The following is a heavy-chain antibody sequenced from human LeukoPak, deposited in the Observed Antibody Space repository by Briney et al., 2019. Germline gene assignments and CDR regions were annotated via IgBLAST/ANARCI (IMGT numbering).Heavy chain of an antibody. CDR1: GITFEDYA. V-gene: IGHV3-9*01. Sequence: SLRLSWAASGITFEDYAHDLGRETPGKGLGVVSGISWNSGSIGYADSVKGRFTISRDNAKNSLYLQMNSLRAEDTALYYCAKGPVPYLSIWFDPWGQGTLVTVSS. J-gene: IGHJ5*02. CDR2: ISWNSGSI. CDR3: AKGPVPYLSIWFDP. D-gene: IGHD2/OR15-2a*01.